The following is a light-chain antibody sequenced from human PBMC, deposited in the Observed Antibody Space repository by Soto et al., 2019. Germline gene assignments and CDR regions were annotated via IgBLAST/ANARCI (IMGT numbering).Light chain of an antibody. V-gene: IGKV3-11*01. CDR2: DAS. CDR1: QSVSSY. J-gene: IGKJ4*01. CDR3: QQRSNWLALT. Sequence: EIVLTHSPATLSLSPGERATLSCRASQSVSSYLAWYQQKPGQAPRLLIYDASNRATGIPARFSGSGSGTDFTLTISSLEPEAFAVYYCQQRSNWLALTFGGGTKVEIK.